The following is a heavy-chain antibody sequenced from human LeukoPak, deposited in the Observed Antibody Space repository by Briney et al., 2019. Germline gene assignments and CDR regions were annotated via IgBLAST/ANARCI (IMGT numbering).Heavy chain of an antibody. V-gene: IGHV4-34*01. CDR2: INHSGST. Sequence: PSETLSLTCAVYGGSLSGYYWSLIRQPPGKGLEWIGEINHSGSTNYNPSLKSRVTISIDTSKNQFSLKLSSVTAADTAVYYCARGDPYYHGSGSYSPYYFDYWGQGTLSPSPQ. D-gene: IGHD3-10*01. J-gene: IGHJ4*02. CDR3: ARGDPYYHGSGSYSPYYFDY. CDR1: GGSLSGYY.